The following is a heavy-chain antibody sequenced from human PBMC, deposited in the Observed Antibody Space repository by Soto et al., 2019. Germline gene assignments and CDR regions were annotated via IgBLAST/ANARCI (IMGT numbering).Heavy chain of an antibody. D-gene: IGHD5-18*01. CDR1: GCSIISSSYY. Sequence: PSETLSLTCTVSGCSIISSSYYLDWIRQPPGEGLEWIGSIYYSGRTNYNPSLTSRVTISVDPSKNQFSLKLSSVTAADPAVYYCARHRYSYGVYYFEYRGQGTLVTVFS. CDR2: IYYSGRT. J-gene: IGHJ4*02. CDR3: ARHRYSYGVYYFEY. V-gene: IGHV4-39*01.